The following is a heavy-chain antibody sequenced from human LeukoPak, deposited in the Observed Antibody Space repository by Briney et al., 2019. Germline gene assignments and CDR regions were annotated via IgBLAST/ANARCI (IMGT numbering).Heavy chain of an antibody. CDR2: ISYDGSNK. CDR1: GFTFSSYA. D-gene: IGHD2-2*01. CDR3: ARVRCSSTTCLAGSFDY. Sequence: GGSLRLSCAASGFTFSSYAMHWVRQAPGKGLEWVAVISYDGSNKYYADSVKGRFTISRDHAKNSLYLQMNSLRAEDTAVYYCARVRCSSTTCLAGSFDYWGQGTLVTVSS. J-gene: IGHJ4*02. V-gene: IGHV3-30-3*01.